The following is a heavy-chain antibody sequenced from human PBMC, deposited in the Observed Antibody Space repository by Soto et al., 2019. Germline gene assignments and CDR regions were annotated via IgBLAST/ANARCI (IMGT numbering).Heavy chain of an antibody. CDR1: GGSISSGDYF. J-gene: IGHJ6*02. CDR2: ISSIGST. V-gene: IGHV4-30-4*01. CDR3: ARGLVIRPYYYHGMDV. D-gene: IGHD3-9*01. Sequence: QVQLQESGPGLVKPSQTLSLTCTVSGGSISSGDYFWSWIRQSPGKGLEWIGYISSIGSTYYNPSLKSRVSVSRDTSKTQFSLKLSSVTTTDTAVYYRARGLVIRPYYYHGMDVWGQGTTVTVSS.